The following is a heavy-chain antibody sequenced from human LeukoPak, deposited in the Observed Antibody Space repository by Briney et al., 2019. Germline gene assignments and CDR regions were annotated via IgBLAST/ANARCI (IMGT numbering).Heavy chain of an antibody. CDR3: ATPPTPDTAMVPETRN. Sequence: GGSLRLSCTASGFNVGSNFMSWVRQAPGKGLEWLSVILIGGNKYYADSVKGRFTISRDNSENTLYLQMTSLRAEDTAVYYCATPPTPDTAMVPETRNWGQGTLVTVSS. J-gene: IGHJ4*02. CDR2: ILIGGNK. CDR1: GFNVGSNF. V-gene: IGHV3-53*01. D-gene: IGHD5-18*01.